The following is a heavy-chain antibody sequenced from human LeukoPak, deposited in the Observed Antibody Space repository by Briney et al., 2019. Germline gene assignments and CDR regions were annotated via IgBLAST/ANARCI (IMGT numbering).Heavy chain of an antibody. CDR1: GGTFSSYA. D-gene: IGHD3-3*01. V-gene: IGHV1-69*13. Sequence: ASVKVSCKASGGTFSSYAISWVRQAPGQGLEWMGGIIPIFGTANYAQKFQGRVTITADESTSTAYMELSSPRSEDTAVYYCARDIRYDFWSGYYSFYGMDVWGQGTTVTVSS. J-gene: IGHJ6*02. CDR2: IIPIFGTA. CDR3: ARDIRYDFWSGYYSFYGMDV.